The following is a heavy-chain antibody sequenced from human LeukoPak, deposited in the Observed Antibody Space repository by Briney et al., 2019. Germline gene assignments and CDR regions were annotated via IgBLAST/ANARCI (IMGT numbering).Heavy chain of an antibody. CDR2: INAGNGNT. CDR3: AREYYDFWSGYSDY. J-gene: IGHJ4*02. D-gene: IGHD3-3*01. CDR1: GYTFTTYA. Sequence: GASVKVSCKASGYTFTTYAMNWVRQAPGQRLEWMGWINAGNGNTKYSQKFQGRVTITRDTSASTAYMELSSLRSEDTAVYYCAREYYDFWSGYSDYWGQGTLVTVSS. V-gene: IGHV1-3*01.